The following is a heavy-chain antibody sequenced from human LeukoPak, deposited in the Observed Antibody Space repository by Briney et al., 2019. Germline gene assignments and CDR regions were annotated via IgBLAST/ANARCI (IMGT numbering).Heavy chain of an antibody. V-gene: IGHV4-59*11. CDR3: ARERAVIVGAPDAFDI. Sequence: SETLSLTCTVSGGSISSHYWSWIRQPPGKGLECIGYIYYNGSANYNPSLKSRVTMSLDMSKNQFSLKLNSVTAADTAVYYCARERAVIVGAPDAFDIWGQGTRVTVSS. D-gene: IGHD1-26*01. J-gene: IGHJ3*02. CDR2: IYYNGSA. CDR1: GGSISSHY.